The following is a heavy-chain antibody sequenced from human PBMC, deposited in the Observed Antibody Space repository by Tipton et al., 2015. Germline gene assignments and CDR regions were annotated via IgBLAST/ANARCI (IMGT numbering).Heavy chain of an antibody. V-gene: IGHV1-69*01. CDR1: GDTFSSFA. Sequence: QSGAEVKKPGSSVKVSCKAYGDTFSSFAINWVRQAPGQGLEWMGVGIPILGTATYAQKFQGRLTLAADDSTKTVYMELSSLTSEDAAVYYCARLWGGYSGYVDYWGQGTLVTVSS. D-gene: IGHD5-12*01. CDR3: ARLWGGYSGYVDY. J-gene: IGHJ4*02. CDR2: GIPILGTA.